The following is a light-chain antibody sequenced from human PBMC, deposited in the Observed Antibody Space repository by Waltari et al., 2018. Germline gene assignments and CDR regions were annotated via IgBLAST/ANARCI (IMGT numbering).Light chain of an antibody. CDR2: AVS. J-gene: IGLJ2*01. Sequence: QSALTQPASVSGSPGQSITIPCPGTTSDVGNYKRVSWYQQHPGKAPKRLIFAVSKRPAGVSGRFSGSKSGGTASLTICGLQPEDEAEYFCSSYAGSSKGVFGGGTNVTVL. CDR3: SSYAGSSKGV. V-gene: IGLV2-23*02. CDR1: TSDVGNYKR.